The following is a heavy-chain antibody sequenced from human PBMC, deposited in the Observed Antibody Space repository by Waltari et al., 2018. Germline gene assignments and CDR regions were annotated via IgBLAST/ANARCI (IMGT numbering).Heavy chain of an antibody. V-gene: IGHV3-48*04. CDR2: ISSSSSTI. Sequence: EVQLVESGGGLVQPGGSLRLSCAASGCTSSSYSMNCVRQAPGRGLEWVSYISSSSSTIYYADSVKGRFTISRDNAKNSLYLQMNSLRAEDTAVYYCARGPSPIAAPSGWYFDLWGRGTLVTVSS. J-gene: IGHJ2*01. CDR3: ARGPSPIAAPSGWYFDL. CDR1: GCTSSSYS. D-gene: IGHD6-6*01.